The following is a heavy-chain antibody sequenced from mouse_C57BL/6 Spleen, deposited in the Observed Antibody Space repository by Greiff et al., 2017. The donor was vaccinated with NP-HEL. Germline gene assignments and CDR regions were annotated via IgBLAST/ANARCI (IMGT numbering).Heavy chain of an antibody. CDR1: GYTFTSYW. J-gene: IGHJ2*01. V-gene: IGHV1-72*01. CDR3: ARYSLGILYYFDY. CDR2: IDPNSGGT. D-gene: IGHD5-2*01. Sequence: VQLQQSGAELVKPGASVKLSCKASGYTFTSYWMHWVKQRPGRGLEWIGRIDPNSGGTKYNEKFKSKATLTVDKPSSTAYMQLSSLTSEDSAVYYCARYSLGILYYFDYWGQGTTLTVSS.